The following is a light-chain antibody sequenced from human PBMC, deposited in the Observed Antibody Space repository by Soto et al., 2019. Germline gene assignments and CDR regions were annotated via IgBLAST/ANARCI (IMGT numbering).Light chain of an antibody. CDR1: QSVSSN. CDR2: GAS. CDR3: QQYHNWPPYT. V-gene: IGKV3-15*01. Sequence: VMTQSPATLSVSPGERATLSCRASQSVSSNLAGYQQKPGQAPRLLIHGASTRATGIPARFSGSGSGTEFTLTISSLQSEDFAVYYCQQYHNWPPYTFGQGTKLEFK. J-gene: IGKJ2*01.